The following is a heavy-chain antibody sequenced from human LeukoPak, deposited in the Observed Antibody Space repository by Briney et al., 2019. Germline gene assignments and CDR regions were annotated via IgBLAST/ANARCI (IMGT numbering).Heavy chain of an antibody. J-gene: IGHJ5*02. CDR2: INPSGGST. Sequence: ASVEVSCKASGYTFTSYYMHWVRQAPGQGLEWMGIINPSGGSTSYAQKFQGRVTMTRDTSTSTVYMELSSLRSEDTAVYYCARSLSRVDWFDPWGQGTLVTVSS. CDR3: ARSLSRVDWFDP. V-gene: IGHV1-46*01. CDR1: GYTFTSYY. D-gene: IGHD5-24*01.